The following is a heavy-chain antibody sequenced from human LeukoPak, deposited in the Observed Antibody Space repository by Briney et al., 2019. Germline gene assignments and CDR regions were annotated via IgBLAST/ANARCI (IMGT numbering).Heavy chain of an antibody. D-gene: IGHD1-26*01. CDR3: ARLGGTYDAFDI. V-gene: IGHV4-39*01. CDR2: IYYSGST. J-gene: IGHJ3*02. Sequence: SETLSLTCTVSGGSIGSSSSYWGWIRQPPGKGLEWIGNIYYSGSTYYNPSLKSRVTISVDTSRNQFSLKLSSVTAADTAVYYCARLGGTYDAFDIWGQGTMVTVSS. CDR1: GGSIGSSSSY.